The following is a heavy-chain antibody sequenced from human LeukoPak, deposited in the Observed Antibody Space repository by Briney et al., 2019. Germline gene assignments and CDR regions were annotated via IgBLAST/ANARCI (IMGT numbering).Heavy chain of an antibody. V-gene: IGHV3-30*18. J-gene: IGHJ4*02. CDR2: ISYDGSNI. CDR3: AKDRNDFGDYRIFDY. D-gene: IGHD4-17*01. Sequence: GGSLRLSCAASGFTFSSYGMHWVRQAPGKGLEWVAVISYDGSNIYYAAPVKGRFTISRDNSKNTLYLQMNSLRAEDTAVYYCAKDRNDFGDYRIFDYWGQGTLVTVSS. CDR1: GFTFSSYG.